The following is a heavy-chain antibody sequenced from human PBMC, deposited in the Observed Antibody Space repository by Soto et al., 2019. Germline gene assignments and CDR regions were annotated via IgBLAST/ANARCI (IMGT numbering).Heavy chain of an antibody. CDR1: GGSISSSSYY. D-gene: IGHD2-2*01. CDR3: ARRVAVVPAAMYYFDY. J-gene: IGHJ4*02. Sequence: SETLSLTCTVSGGSISSSSYYWGWIRQPPGKGLEWIGSIYYSGSTYYNPSLKSRVTISVDTSKNQFSLKLSSVTAADTAVYYCARRVAVVPAAMYYFDYWGQGTLVTVS. V-gene: IGHV4-39*01. CDR2: IYYSGST.